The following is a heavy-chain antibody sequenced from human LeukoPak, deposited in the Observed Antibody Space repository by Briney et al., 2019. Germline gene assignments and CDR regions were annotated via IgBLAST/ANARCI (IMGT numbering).Heavy chain of an antibody. D-gene: IGHD3-3*01. Sequence: QPGGSLRLSCAASGFTLSSNYMSWVRQAPGKGLEWVSVIYSGGSTFYADSVKGRFTISRDNSKDTLYLQMDSLRAEDTAVYYCARAADFWSGSHFDYWGQGTLVTVSS. J-gene: IGHJ4*02. CDR2: IYSGGST. CDR1: GFTLSSNY. CDR3: ARAADFWSGSHFDY. V-gene: IGHV3-66*01.